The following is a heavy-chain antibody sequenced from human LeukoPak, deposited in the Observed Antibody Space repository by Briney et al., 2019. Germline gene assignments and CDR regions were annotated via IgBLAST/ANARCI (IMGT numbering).Heavy chain of an antibody. CDR1: GFTFSGYA. V-gene: IGHV3-23*01. CDR3: AKDRQLTYYDSSGCFDY. Sequence: GGSLRLSCAASGFTFSGYAMSWVRQAPGKGLEWVSAISGSGGSTYYADSVKGRFTISRDNSKNTLYLQMNSLRAEDTAVYYCAKDRQLTYYDSSGCFDYWGQGTLVTVSS. D-gene: IGHD3-22*01. J-gene: IGHJ4*02. CDR2: ISGSGGST.